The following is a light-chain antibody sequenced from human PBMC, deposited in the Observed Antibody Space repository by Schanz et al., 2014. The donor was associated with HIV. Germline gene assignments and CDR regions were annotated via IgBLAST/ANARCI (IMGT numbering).Light chain of an antibody. CDR2: GAS. J-gene: IGKJ1*01. Sequence: EIVMTQSPGTLSVSPGERATLSCRASQTVSKNLAWYQQKPGQAPRLLMYGASRRATGIPERFSGSGSGTDFTLTISRLEPEDFAVYFCQQYDISPPWTFGQGTKVEIK. V-gene: IGKV3-20*01. CDR3: QQYDISPPWT. CDR1: QTVSKN.